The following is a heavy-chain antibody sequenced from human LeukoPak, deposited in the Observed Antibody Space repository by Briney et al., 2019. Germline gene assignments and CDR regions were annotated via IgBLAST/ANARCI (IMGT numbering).Heavy chain of an antibody. CDR2: IYYSGST. V-gene: IGHV4-30-4*08. CDR3: AREAYSSSYFDY. D-gene: IGHD6-6*01. CDR1: GGSISSGDYY. Sequence: SQTLSLTCTVSGGSISSGDYYWSWIRQPPGKGLEWIGYIYYSGSTHYNPSPKSRVTISVDTSKNQCSLKLSSVTAADTAVYYCAREAYSSSYFDYWGQGTLVTVSS. J-gene: IGHJ4*02.